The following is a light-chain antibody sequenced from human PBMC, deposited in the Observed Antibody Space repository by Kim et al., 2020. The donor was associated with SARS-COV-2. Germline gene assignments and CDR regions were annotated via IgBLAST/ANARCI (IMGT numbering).Light chain of an antibody. J-gene: IGLJ2*01. V-gene: IGLV2-14*03. CDR3: SSYTSSDTLG. CDR2: DVS. CDR1: SSVVGCYYY. Sequence: GQTITFSRARTSSVVGCYYYVSCYQHHPSNAHILMIYDVSQRPSGVSNRFSGSKSGNTASLTISGLQAEDEADYYCSSYTSSDTLGFGGGTQLTVL.